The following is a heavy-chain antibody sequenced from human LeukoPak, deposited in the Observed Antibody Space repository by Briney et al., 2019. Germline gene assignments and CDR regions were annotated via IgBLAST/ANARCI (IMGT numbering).Heavy chain of an antibody. V-gene: IGHV3-21*01. J-gene: IGHJ4*02. CDR1: GFTFSTYS. Sequence: PGRSLRLSCAASGFTFSTYSMNWVRQAPGKGLEWVSSISSSSSYIYYADSVKGRFTISRDNAKNSLYLQMNSLRAEDTAVYYCARDEWEIYLDYWGQGTLVTVSS. CDR2: ISSSSSYI. CDR3: ARDEWEIYLDY. D-gene: IGHD1-26*01.